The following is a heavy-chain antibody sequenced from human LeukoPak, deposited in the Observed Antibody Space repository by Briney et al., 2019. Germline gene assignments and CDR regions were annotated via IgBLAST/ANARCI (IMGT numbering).Heavy chain of an antibody. CDR1: GGSISSYY. V-gene: IGHV4-4*07. CDR3: ARERKHIVVVTAIFDYYYMDV. J-gene: IGHJ6*03. D-gene: IGHD2-21*02. Sequence: SETLSLTCTVSGGSISSYYWSWIRQPAGKGLEWIGRIYTSGSTNYNPSLKSRVTMSVDTSKNQFSLKLSSVTAADTAVYYCARERKHIVVVTAIFDYYYMDVWGKGTTVTISS. CDR2: IYTSGST.